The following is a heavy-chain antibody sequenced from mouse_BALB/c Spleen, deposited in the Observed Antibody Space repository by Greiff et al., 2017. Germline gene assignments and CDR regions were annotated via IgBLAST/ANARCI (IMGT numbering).Heavy chain of an antibody. CDR3: ARTGDFDY. V-gene: IGHV1-69*02. CDR2: IDPSDSET. CDR1: GYSFTSYW. Sequence: QVQLQQPGAELVKPGAPVKLSCKASGYSFTSYWMNWVKPRPGRGLEWIGRIDPSDSETHYNQKFKDKATLTVDKSSSTAYIQLSSLTSEDSAVYYCARTGDFDYWGQGTTLTVSS. J-gene: IGHJ2*01. D-gene: IGHD4-1*01.